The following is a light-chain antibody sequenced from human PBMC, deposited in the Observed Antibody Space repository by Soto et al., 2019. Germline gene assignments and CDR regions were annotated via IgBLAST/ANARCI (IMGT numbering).Light chain of an antibody. V-gene: IGKV1-9*01. CDR1: QGISSY. Sequence: DIQLTQSPSFLSASVGDRVTITCRVSQGISSYLAWYQQKPGKAPKLLIYAASTLQSGVPSRFSGSGSGTEFTLTISSLQPEDFATYYCQQLRAFGPGTKVDIK. CDR2: AAS. CDR3: QQLRA. J-gene: IGKJ3*01.